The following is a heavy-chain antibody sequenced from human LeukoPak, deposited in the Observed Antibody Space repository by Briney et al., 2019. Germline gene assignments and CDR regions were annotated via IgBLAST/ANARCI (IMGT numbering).Heavy chain of an antibody. CDR2: IIPILGIA. CDR3: AADPLEGYCSSTSCYTMNEPAQY. J-gene: IGHJ4*02. Sequence: ASVKVSCKASGGTFSSYAISWVRQAPGQGLEWMGRIIPILGIANYAQKFQGRVTITADKSTSTAYMELSSLRSEDTAVYYCAADPLEGYCSSTSCYTMNEPAQYWGQGTLVTVSS. V-gene: IGHV1-69*04. CDR1: GGTFSSYA. D-gene: IGHD2-2*02.